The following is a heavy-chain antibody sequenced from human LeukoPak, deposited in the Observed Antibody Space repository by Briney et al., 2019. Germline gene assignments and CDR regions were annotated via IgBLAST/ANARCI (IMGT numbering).Heavy chain of an antibody. D-gene: IGHD3-9*01. CDR3: ARDVAYDILTGYSYYFDY. V-gene: IGHV4-4*07. J-gene: IGHJ4*02. Sequence: SETLSLTCTVSGGSISSYYWSWIRQPAGKGLEWIGRIYTSGSTNYNPSLKSRVTMSVDTSKNQFSLKLSSVTAADTAVYYCARDVAYDILTGYSYYFDYWGQGTLVTVSS. CDR1: GGSISSYY. CDR2: IYTSGST.